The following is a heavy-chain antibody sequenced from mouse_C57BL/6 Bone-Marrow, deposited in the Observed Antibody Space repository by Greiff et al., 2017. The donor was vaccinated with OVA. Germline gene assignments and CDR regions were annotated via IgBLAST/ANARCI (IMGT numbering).Heavy chain of an antibody. D-gene: IGHD2-5*01. Sequence: EVQRVESGGDLVKPGGSLKLSCAASGFTFSSYGMSWVRQTPDKRLEWVATISSCGSYTYYPDSVKGRSTISRDNAKNTLYLQMSSLKSEDTSMYYSARRAYYSNSRDYWGQGTSATVSA. CDR1: GFTFSSYG. CDR3: ARRAYYSNSRDY. J-gene: IGHJ4*01. CDR2: ISSCGSYT. V-gene: IGHV5-6*01.